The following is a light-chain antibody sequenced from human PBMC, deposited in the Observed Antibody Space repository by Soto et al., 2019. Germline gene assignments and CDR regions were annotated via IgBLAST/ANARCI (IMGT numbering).Light chain of an antibody. CDR3: QSYDSSLSDYV. Sequence: QSSLTRPASVSGSPGQSITISCTGTSSDVGGYNYVSWYQQHPGKAPKLMIYDVSNRPSGVPNRFSGSKSGTSASLAITGLQAEDEADYYCQSYDSSLSDYVFGTGTKVTVL. CDR2: DVS. CDR1: SSDVGGYNY. J-gene: IGLJ1*01. V-gene: IGLV2-14*01.